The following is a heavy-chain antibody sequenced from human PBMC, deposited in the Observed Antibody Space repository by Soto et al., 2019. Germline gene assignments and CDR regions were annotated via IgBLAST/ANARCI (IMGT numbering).Heavy chain of an antibody. D-gene: IGHD1-1*01. CDR1: GYTFTSYA. J-gene: IGHJ5*02. Sequence: ASVKVSCKASGYTFTSYAMHLVRQAPGRRLEGMGWINAGNGNTKYSQKLHCRVTITRDTSASTAYMELSSLRSEDTAVYYCARENWKHRYNWLDPWGQGPLVTVSS. CDR2: INAGNGNT. V-gene: IGHV1-3*01. CDR3: ARENWKHRYNWLDP.